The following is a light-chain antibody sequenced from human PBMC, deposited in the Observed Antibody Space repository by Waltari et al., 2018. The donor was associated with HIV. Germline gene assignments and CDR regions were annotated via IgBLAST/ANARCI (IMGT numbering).Light chain of an antibody. Sequence: EIVVTQSPATLSVSPGERATLSCRASQSVNSNLAWYQQTPGQVPRLLIYGASTRATAIPARFSGSGSETEFTLTISSLQSEDFAVYYCQQYNNWPGTFGQGTKVEIK. V-gene: IGKV3-15*01. CDR1: QSVNSN. J-gene: IGKJ1*01. CDR3: QQYNNWPGT. CDR2: GAS.